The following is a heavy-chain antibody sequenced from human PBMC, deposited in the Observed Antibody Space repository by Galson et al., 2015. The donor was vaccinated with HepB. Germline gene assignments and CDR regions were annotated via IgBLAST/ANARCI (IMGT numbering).Heavy chain of an antibody. J-gene: IGHJ6*02. CDR2: TYYRSKWYK. V-gene: IGHV6-1*01. Sequence: CAISGDSVSSNSAVWNWIRQSPSRGLEWLGRTYYRSKWYKDYALFVKSRITINADTSRNQISLQLNPMTPEDTAVYYCAYGVDVWGQGTTATVSS. CDR3: AYGVDV. CDR1: GDSVSSNSAV.